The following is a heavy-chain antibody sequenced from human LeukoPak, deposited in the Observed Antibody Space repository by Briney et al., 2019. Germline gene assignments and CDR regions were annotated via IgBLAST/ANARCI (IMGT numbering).Heavy chain of an antibody. D-gene: IGHD3-22*01. J-gene: IGHJ3*02. CDR1: GGTFISYA. V-gene: IGHV1-69*13. CDR3: AREAYYYDSSGYSTHNAFDI. Sequence: GASVKVSCKASGGTFISYAISWVRQAPGQGLEWMGGIIPIFGTANYAQKFQGRVTITADESTSTAYMELSSLRSEDTAVYYCAREAYYYDSSGYSTHNAFDIWGQGTMVTVSS. CDR2: IIPIFGTA.